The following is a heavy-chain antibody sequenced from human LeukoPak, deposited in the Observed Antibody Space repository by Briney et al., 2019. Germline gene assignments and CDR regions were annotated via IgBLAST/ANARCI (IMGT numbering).Heavy chain of an antibody. J-gene: IGHJ4*02. V-gene: IGHV1-18*01. CDR1: GYTFTSYG. D-gene: IGHD6-13*01. Sequence: ASVKVSCKASGYTFTSYGISWVRQAPGQGLEWMGWISAYNGNTNYAQKLQGRVTMTTDTSTSTAYMELRSLRSDDTAVYYCARDIRNMRAAAAFIGGYWGQGTLVTVSS. CDR2: ISAYNGNT. CDR3: ARDIRNMRAAAAFIGGY.